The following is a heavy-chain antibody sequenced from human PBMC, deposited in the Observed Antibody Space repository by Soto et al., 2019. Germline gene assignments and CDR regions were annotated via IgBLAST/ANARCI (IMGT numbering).Heavy chain of an antibody. CDR1: GFTFSSYG. J-gene: IGHJ4*02. Sequence: VQLLESGGGLVQPGGSLRLSCAASGFTFSSYGMHWVRQAPGKGLEWVAVISYDGSNKYYADSVKGRFTISRDNSKNTLYLQMNSLRAEDTAVYYCAKGSGWYLGYWGQGTLVTVSS. CDR3: AKGSGWYLGY. CDR2: ISYDGSNK. V-gene: IGHV3-30*18. D-gene: IGHD6-19*01.